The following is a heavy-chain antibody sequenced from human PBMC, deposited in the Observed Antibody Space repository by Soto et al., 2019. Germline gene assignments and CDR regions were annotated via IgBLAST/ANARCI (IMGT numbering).Heavy chain of an antibody. CDR3: ATRTYGSGSSNWFDP. CDR1: GYTLTELS. J-gene: IGHJ5*02. Sequence: GASVKVSCKVSGYTLTELSMHWVRQAPGKGLEWMGGFDPEDGETIYAQKFQGRVTMTEDTSTDTAYMELSSLRSEDTAVYYCATRTYGSGSSNWFDPWGQGTQVTVSS. D-gene: IGHD3-10*01. CDR2: FDPEDGET. V-gene: IGHV1-24*01.